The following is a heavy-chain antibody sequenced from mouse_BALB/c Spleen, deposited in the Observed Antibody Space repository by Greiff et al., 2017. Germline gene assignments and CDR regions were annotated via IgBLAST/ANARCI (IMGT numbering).Heavy chain of an antibody. D-gene: IGHD2-2*01. V-gene: IGHV1-4*01. CDR2: INPSSGYT. CDR3: ARCGYDGGYDAMDD. Sequence: VQLQESGAELARPGASVKMSCKASGYTFTSYTMHWVKQRPGQGLEWIGYINPSSGYTNYNQKFKDKATLTADKSSSTAYMQLSSLTSEDSAVYYCARCGYDGGYDAMDDWGQGTSVTVSS. J-gene: IGHJ4*01. CDR1: GYTFTSYT.